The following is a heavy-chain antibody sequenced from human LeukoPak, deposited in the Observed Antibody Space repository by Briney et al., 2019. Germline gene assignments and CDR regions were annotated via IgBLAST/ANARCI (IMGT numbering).Heavy chain of an antibody. Sequence: GGSLRLSCAASGFTFSSYGMHWVRQATGKGLEWVSAIGTAGDTYYPGSVKGRFTISRENAKNSLYLQMNSLRAGDTAVYYCARAGDYGDYEYFDLWGRGTLVTVSS. V-gene: IGHV3-13*01. D-gene: IGHD4-17*01. J-gene: IGHJ2*01. CDR3: ARAGDYGDYEYFDL. CDR2: IGTAGDT. CDR1: GFTFSSYG.